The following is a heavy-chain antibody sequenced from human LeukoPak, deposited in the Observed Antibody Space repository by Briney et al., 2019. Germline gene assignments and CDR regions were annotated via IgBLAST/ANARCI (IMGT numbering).Heavy chain of an antibody. CDR1: GFTFSSYG. CDR2: IRYDGSNK. CDR3: AKAFYDSRTVDY. V-gene: IGHV3-30*02. J-gene: IGHJ4*02. Sequence: GGSLRLSCAASGFTFSSYGMHWVRQAPGKGLEWVAFIRYDGSNKYYADSVKGRFTISRDNSKNTLYLQMNSLRAEDTAVYYCAKAFYDSRTVDYWGQGTLVTVSS. D-gene: IGHD3-22*01.